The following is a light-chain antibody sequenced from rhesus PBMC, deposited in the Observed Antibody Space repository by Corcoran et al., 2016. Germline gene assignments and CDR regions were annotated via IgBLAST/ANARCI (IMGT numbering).Light chain of an antibody. V-gene: IGKV1-28*02. CDR1: QGISSY. CDR2: AAT. J-gene: IGKJ4*01. Sequence: DIQMTQSPSSLSASVGDTVTITCRASQGISSYLNWFQQKPGKAPKLLIYAATTLQRGVPSRFSGSGSGTDFTLTISSLQPEDVATYYCQQYKSYPLTFGGGTKVEIK. CDR3: QQYKSYPLT.